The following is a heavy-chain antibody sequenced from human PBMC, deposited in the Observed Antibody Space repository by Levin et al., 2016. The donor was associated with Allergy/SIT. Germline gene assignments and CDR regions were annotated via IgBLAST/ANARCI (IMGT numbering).Heavy chain of an antibody. CDR2: IYSGGST. Sequence: GESLKISCAASGFTVSSNYMSWVRQAPGKGLEWVSVIYSGGSTYYADSVKGRFTISRDNSKNTLYLQMNSLRAEDTAVYYCARVGYSYGFGYWGQGTLVTVSS. J-gene: IGHJ4*02. V-gene: IGHV3-66*01. CDR1: GFTVSSNY. D-gene: IGHD5-18*01. CDR3: ARVGYSYGFGY.